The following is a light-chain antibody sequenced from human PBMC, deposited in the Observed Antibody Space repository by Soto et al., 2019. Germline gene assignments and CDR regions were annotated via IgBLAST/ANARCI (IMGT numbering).Light chain of an antibody. CDR1: QTISSW. CDR3: QNYNSYSEA. Sequence: DIQMTQSPSTLSSSLGDRFTITCRASQTISSWLAWYQQKPGKAPQLLIYKESTLKSGVPSRLSGSGSGTELILTISRLQPDDFATYYCQNYNSYSEAFGQGTKVDIK. J-gene: IGKJ1*01. V-gene: IGKV1-5*03. CDR2: KES.